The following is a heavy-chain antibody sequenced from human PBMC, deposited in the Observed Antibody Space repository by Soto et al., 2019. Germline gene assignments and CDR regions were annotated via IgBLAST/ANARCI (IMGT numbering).Heavy chain of an antibody. D-gene: IGHD3-3*02. CDR1: GDSLSSGGHY. V-gene: IGHV4-31*03. J-gene: IGHJ4*02. Sequence: SETLSLTCTVSGDSLSSGGHYWSWIRQHPGKGLEWIGHIYDSVNTYYSPSLRSRVTISADMSKNQFSLNLRSVTAADTAVYYCARVDHRGYFAILADYWGQGTLVTVS. CDR3: ARVDHRGYFAILADY. CDR2: IYDSVNT.